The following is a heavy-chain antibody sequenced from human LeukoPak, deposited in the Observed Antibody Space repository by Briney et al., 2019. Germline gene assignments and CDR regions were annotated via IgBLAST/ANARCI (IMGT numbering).Heavy chain of an antibody. V-gene: IGHV3-30*02. CDR1: GFTFNNYG. D-gene: IGHD3-10*01. Sequence: GGSLRLSCAASGFTFNNYGMHWVRQAPGKGLEWVAFIRYNGNNQYCADSVKGRFTISRDSSKNTLYLQMNSLKGDDTAVYYCAKDSAFYYIDVWGKGTTVIISS. J-gene: IGHJ6*03. CDR2: IRYNGNNQ. CDR3: AKDSAFYYIDV.